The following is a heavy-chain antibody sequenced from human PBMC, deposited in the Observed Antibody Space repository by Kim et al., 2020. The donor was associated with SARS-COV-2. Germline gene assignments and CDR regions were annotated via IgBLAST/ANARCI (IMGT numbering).Heavy chain of an antibody. Sequence: SLKSRVTISVETSKNQFSLKLSSVTAADTAVYYCARVEYYYDSSGYYPTGWGQGTLVTVSS. CDR3: ARVEYYYDSSGYYPTG. V-gene: IGHV4-31*02. D-gene: IGHD3-22*01. J-gene: IGHJ4*02.